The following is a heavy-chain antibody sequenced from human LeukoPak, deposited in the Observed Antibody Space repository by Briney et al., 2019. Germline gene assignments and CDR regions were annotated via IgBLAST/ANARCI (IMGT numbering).Heavy chain of an antibody. CDR3: ARGGLTIAEATTSWYLDY. V-gene: IGHV3-33*08. CDR1: GFTFSSYE. CDR2: IWYDGSNE. Sequence: GGSLRLSCEASGFTFSSYEMNWVRQAQGKGLEWVALIWYDGSNENYADSVKGRFTISRDNSRNTLYLQMNSLRGEDTAVYYCARGGLTIAEATTSWYLDYWGQGTLVTVSS. J-gene: IGHJ4*02. D-gene: IGHD1-26*01.